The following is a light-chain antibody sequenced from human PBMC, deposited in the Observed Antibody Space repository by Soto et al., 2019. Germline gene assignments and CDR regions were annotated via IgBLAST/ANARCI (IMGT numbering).Light chain of an antibody. Sequence: DIQMTQSPSSLSASVGDRVTITCQACQDISNYLNWYQQKPGKAPKLLIYDASNLETGVPSRFSGSGSGTDFTFTISSLQPEDIATYYCQQSSGTFGGGTKVEIK. CDR2: DAS. V-gene: IGKV1-33*01. CDR3: QQSSGT. CDR1: QDISNY. J-gene: IGKJ4*01.